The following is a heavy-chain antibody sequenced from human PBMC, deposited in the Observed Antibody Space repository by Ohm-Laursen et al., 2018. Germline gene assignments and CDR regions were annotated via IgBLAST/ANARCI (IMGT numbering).Heavy chain of an antibody. J-gene: IGHJ4*02. CDR1: GYTFTSYG. CDR2: ISAYNGNT. D-gene: IGHD2-21*02. CDR3: ARDPRGGDREFDY. Sequence: SSANVSCKASGYTFTSYGISWVRQAPGQGLEWMGWISAYNGNTNYAQKLQGRVTMTTDTSTSTAYMELRSLRSDDTAVYYCARDPRGGDREFDYWGQGTLVTVSS. V-gene: IGHV1-18*01.